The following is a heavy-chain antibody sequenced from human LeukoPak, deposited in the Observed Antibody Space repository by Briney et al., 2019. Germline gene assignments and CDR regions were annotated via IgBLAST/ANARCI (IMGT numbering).Heavy chain of an antibody. V-gene: IGHV3-21*01. CDR2: ISSSSSYI. J-gene: IGHJ3*02. D-gene: IGHD1-26*01. CDR1: GFTFSSYS. CDR3: ARARELLDAFDI. Sequence: PGGSLRLSCAASGFTFSSYSMNWVRQATGKGLEWVSSISSSSSYIYYADSVKGRFTISRDNAKNSLYLQMNSLRAEDTAVYYCARARELLDAFDIWGQGTMVTVSS.